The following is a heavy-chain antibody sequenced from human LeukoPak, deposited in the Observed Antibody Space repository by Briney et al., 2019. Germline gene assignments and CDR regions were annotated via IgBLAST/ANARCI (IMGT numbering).Heavy chain of an antibody. CDR3: AKTAVAGKDGGRRNYFDY. Sequence: GRYLRLSCAASGFTFSSYGMHWVRQAPGKGLEWVAVIWYDGSNKYYADSVKGRFTISRDNSKNTPYLQMNSLRAEDTAVYYCAKTAVAGKDGGRRNYFDYWGQGTLVTVSS. J-gene: IGHJ4*02. CDR2: IWYDGSNK. D-gene: IGHD6-19*01. CDR1: GFTFSSYG. V-gene: IGHV3-33*06.